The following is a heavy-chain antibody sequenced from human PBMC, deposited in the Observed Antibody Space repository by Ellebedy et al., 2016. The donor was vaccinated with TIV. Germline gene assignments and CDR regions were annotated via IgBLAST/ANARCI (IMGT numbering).Heavy chain of an antibody. V-gene: IGHV3-72*01. D-gene: IGHD1-26*01. J-gene: IGHJ4*02. CDR3: AGGRSGSFPFDY. CDR2: STNKANSYTT. CDR1: GFTFSDHF. Sequence: GGSLRLSCATSGFTFSDHFMDWVRQAPGKGLEWVGRSTNKANSYTTHYAASVKGRFTISRDDSKNSLYLQINSLISEDTAVYICAGGRSGSFPFDYWGLGTLVTVSS.